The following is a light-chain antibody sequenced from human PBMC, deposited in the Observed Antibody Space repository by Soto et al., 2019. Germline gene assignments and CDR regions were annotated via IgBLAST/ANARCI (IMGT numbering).Light chain of an antibody. J-gene: IGKJ1*01. CDR3: QQFKDYVWT. Sequence: DIQMTQSPSTLSAFVGDRVTITCRASQSISLWLAWYQQKPGKAPRLLIYDVSTLERGVPSRFSGSGSGTEFTLITSNLQPDDFATYYCQQFKDYVWTFGQGTKVDI. V-gene: IGKV1-5*01. CDR2: DVS. CDR1: QSISLW.